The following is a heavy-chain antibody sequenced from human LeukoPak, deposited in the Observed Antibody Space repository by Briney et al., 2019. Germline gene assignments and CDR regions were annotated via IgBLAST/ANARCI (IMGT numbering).Heavy chain of an antibody. Sequence: PGGSLRLSCAASGFIVSSKYMSWVRQAPGKGLEWVSVLYSDGTTYYADSVKGRFTISRDNSKNTLYLQMNNLRAEDTAVYYCARAAYDSNGYTANHDYWGQGTLVTVSS. CDR1: GFIVSSKY. V-gene: IGHV3-53*01. CDR3: ARAAYDSNGYTANHDY. J-gene: IGHJ4*02. D-gene: IGHD3-22*01. CDR2: LYSDGTT.